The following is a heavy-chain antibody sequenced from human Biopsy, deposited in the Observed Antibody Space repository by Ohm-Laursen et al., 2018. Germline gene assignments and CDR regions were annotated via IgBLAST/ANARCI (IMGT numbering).Heavy chain of an antibody. J-gene: IGHJ4*02. CDR3: AADINVWNVNY. V-gene: IGHV1-24*01. Sequence: SVKVSCKVSGYTLTELSMHWVRQVPGKGLEWMGGFAPENGKTVYAQNFQARVSLTEDASTDTAYMELRGLRSEDTAVYYCAADINVWNVNYWGQGTQVIVSS. D-gene: IGHD1-1*01. CDR2: FAPENGKT. CDR1: GYTLTELS.